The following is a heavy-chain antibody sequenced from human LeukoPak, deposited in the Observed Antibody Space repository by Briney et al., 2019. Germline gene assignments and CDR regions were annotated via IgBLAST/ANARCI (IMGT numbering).Heavy chain of an antibody. CDR1: GGTFSSYA. CDR2: IIPIFGTA. Sequence: SVKVSCKASGGTFSSYAISWVRQAPGQGLEWMGGIIPIFGTANYAQKFQGRVTITADESTSTAYMELSSLRPEDTAVYYCARVRVNIRGVTTFDPWGQGTLVTVSS. J-gene: IGHJ5*02. V-gene: IGHV1-69*13. D-gene: IGHD3-10*01. CDR3: ARVRVNIRGVTTFDP.